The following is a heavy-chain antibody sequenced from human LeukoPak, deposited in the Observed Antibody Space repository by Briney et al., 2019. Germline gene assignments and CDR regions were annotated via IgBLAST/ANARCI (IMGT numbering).Heavy chain of an antibody. CDR3: ARHGAYYDYVWGSYRSGGNWFDP. D-gene: IGHD3-16*02. Sequence: PSETLSLTCAVYGGSFSGYYWSWIRQPPGKGLEWIGEINQSGSTNHNSSLKSRVTISVDTSKNQFSLKLSSVTAADTAVYYCARHGAYYDYVWGSYRSGGNWFDPWGQGTLVTVSS. J-gene: IGHJ5*02. CDR2: INQSGST. V-gene: IGHV4-34*01. CDR1: GGSFSGYY.